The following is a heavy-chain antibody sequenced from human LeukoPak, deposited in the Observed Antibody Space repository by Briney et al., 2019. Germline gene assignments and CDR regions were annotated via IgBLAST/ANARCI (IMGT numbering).Heavy chain of an antibody. D-gene: IGHD5-18*01. CDR2: ISSAGTNM. J-gene: IGHJ1*01. V-gene: IGHV3-11*01. CDR3: AKGHTYGMT. Sequence: PGGSLRLSCAASGFIFSDFYMSWLRQTPGKGLEWVSYISSAGTNMDYADSVKGRFNISRDNAKDSLFLQMNNLRADDTAVYYCAKGHTYGMTWGQGTLVTVSS. CDR1: GFIFSDFY.